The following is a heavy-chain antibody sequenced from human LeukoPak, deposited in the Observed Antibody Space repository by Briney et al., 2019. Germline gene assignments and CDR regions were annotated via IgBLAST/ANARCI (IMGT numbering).Heavy chain of an antibody. CDR1: GYTFTGYY. J-gene: IGHJ4*02. CDR2: INPNSGGT. D-gene: IGHD2-15*01. CDR3: ARAVRGSATYYFDY. Sequence: ASVKVSCKASGYTFTGYYMHWVRQAPGQGLEWMGWINPNSGGTNYAQKFQGRVTMTRDTSISTAYMELSSLRSDDTAVYYCARAVRGSATYYFDYWGQGTLVTVSS. V-gene: IGHV1-2*02.